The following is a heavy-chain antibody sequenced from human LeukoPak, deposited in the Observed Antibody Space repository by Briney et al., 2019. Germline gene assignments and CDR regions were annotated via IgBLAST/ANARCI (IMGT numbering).Heavy chain of an antibody. J-gene: IGHJ5*02. CDR3: ARDSNYYDSSGPKRNWFDP. CDR2: IIAYNGNT. CDR1: GYTFTSYG. V-gene: IGHV1-18*01. Sequence: ASVKVSCKASGYTFTSYGISWVRQAPGQGLEWMGWIIAYNGNTNYAQKLQGRVTMTTDTSTSTAYMELRSLRSDDTAVYYCARDSNYYDSSGPKRNWFDPWGQGTLVTVSS. D-gene: IGHD3-22*01.